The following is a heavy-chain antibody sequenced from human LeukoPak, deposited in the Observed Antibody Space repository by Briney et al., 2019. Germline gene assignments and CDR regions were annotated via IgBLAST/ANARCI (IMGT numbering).Heavy chain of an antibody. D-gene: IGHD3-9*01. CDR1: GFTFSSYS. Sequence: GGSLRPSCAASGFTFSSYSMNWVRQAPGKGLEWVSYISRSSSTIYYADSVRGRFTVSRDNAKNSLYLQMNSLRAEDTAVYYCARDTAPYYDILTGFYSGFDYWGQGTLVTVSS. J-gene: IGHJ4*02. V-gene: IGHV3-48*01. CDR2: ISRSSSTI. CDR3: ARDTAPYYDILTGFYSGFDY.